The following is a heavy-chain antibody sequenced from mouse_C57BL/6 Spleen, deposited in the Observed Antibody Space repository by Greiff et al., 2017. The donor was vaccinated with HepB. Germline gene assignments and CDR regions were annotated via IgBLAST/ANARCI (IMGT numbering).Heavy chain of an antibody. Sequence: QVQLKQSGAELAKPGASVKLSCKASGYTFTSYWMHWVKQRPGQGLEWIGYINPSSGYTKYNQKFKDKATLTADKSSSTAYMQLSSLTYEDSAVYYCARGDYSSSPNFAYWGQGTLVTVSA. J-gene: IGHJ3*01. CDR3: ARGDYSSSPNFAY. V-gene: IGHV1-7*01. CDR1: GYTFTSYW. D-gene: IGHD1-1*01. CDR2: INPSSGYT.